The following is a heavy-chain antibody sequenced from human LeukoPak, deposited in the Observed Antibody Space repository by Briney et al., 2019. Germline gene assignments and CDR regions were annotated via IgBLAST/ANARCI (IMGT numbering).Heavy chain of an antibody. CDR3: AKTRDTMIVVGTHDAFDI. D-gene: IGHD3-22*01. CDR1: GFTFSSYS. Sequence: GGSLRLSWAASGFTFSSYSMNWVRQAPGKGLEWVSSISSSSSYICYADSVKGRFTISRDNAKNSLYLQINSLRVEDTAVYYCAKTRDTMIVVGTHDAFDIWGQGTMVTVSS. CDR2: ISSSSSYI. V-gene: IGHV3-21*04. J-gene: IGHJ3*02.